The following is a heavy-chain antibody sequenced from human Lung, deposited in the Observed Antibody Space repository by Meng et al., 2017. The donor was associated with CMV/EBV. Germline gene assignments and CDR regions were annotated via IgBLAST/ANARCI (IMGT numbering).Heavy chain of an antibody. CDR1: GVTFNRYG. CDR2: ISNDVTDT. CDR3: AGDGPCSGDKCHSGQPDD. V-gene: IGHV3-30*03. J-gene: IGHJ4*02. D-gene: IGHD2-15*01. Sequence: GESXKISCAASGVTFNRYGMHWVRQAPGKGLEWVAVISNDVTDTHEGDSVRGRFTVSRDNSKNMLYLQMNSVRGEDTAVYYRAGDGPCSGDKCHSGQPDDXRGGXLVTVSS.